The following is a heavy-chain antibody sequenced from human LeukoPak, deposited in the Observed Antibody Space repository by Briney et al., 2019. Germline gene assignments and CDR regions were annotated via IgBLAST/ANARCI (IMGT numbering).Heavy chain of an antibody. V-gene: IGHV3-33*06. J-gene: IGHJ6*03. CDR2: IWHDGSNI. CDR1: GFTFSTYG. CDR3: AKGCEGGGNCYYMDV. D-gene: IGHD2-21*02. Sequence: PGRSLRLSCAASGFTFSTYGMRWVRQAPGKGLEWVAIIWHDGSNIYYADSVKGRFTISRDNSKNTLYLQLNSLRAADTAVYYCAKGCEGGGNCYYMDVCGKATTLTDSS.